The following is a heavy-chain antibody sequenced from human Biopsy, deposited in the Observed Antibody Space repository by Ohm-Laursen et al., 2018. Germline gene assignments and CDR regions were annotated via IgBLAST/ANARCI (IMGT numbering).Heavy chain of an antibody. CDR2: ISYSRDT. Sequence: SQTLSLTCTVSGGSISGSSWSWIRQAPGKGLEWIGYISYSRDTNYNPSLKSRITISVDTSKNQFSLKLTSVTAADTAVYYCAKHGSGWTGDDAFHIWGQGTMATVPS. CDR1: GGSISGSS. J-gene: IGHJ3*02. V-gene: IGHV4-59*08. D-gene: IGHD6-19*01. CDR3: AKHGSGWTGDDAFHI.